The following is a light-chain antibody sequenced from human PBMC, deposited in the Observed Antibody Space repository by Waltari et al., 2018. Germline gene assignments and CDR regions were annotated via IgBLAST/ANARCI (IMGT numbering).Light chain of an antibody. Sequence: QSVLTQPPSVSGAPGQRVTISCTGSGSTIGAGYDVHWYQQLPRAAPKLLIYGTSTRPLGVPDRFFGSKSGTSASLAITGLQAEDEADYYCQSYDTSLSVVFGGGTKLTVL. V-gene: IGLV1-40*01. CDR3: QSYDTSLSVV. CDR2: GTS. J-gene: IGLJ3*02. CDR1: GSTIGAGYD.